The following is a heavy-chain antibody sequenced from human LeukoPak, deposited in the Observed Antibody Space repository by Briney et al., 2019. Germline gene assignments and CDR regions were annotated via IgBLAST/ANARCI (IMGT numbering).Heavy chain of an antibody. J-gene: IGHJ4*02. CDR2: INPNSGGT. Sequence: ASVEGSFQASEYPLTRYYMHWVRPAPGQRLEWMGWINPNSGGTNYAQKFQGRVTMTRDTSISTAYMELSRLKSDDTAVYYCARVRPYSSGWNFDYWGQGTLLTVSS. V-gene: IGHV1-2*02. D-gene: IGHD6-19*01. CDR1: EYPLTRYY. CDR3: ARVRPYSSGWNFDY.